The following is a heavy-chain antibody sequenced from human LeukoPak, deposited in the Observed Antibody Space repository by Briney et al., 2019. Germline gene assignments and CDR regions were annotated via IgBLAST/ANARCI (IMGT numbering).Heavy chain of an antibody. V-gene: IGHV4-39*01. CDR3: ARQDPLEDCSSSSCPTWRS. Sequence: SETLSLTCTVSGGSITNVNYHWAWIRQPAGKGREWLGSIYYSERTYYHPSLKRPVTISVDTSQTQFSLKLSSVTAADTAVYYCARQDPLEDCSSSSCPTWRSWGQGTLVTVSS. D-gene: IGHD2-2*01. CDR1: GGSITNVNYH. J-gene: IGHJ5*02. CDR2: IYYSERT.